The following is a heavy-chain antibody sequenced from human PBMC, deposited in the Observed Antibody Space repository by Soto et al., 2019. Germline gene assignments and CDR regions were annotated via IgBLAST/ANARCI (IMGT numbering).Heavy chain of an antibody. J-gene: IGHJ4*02. Sequence: XGTLSLTCTVSGGSISSYYWSWMRQPSGKGLEWIGRIYTSGSTNYNPSLKSRVTMSVDTSKNQFSLKLSSVTAADTAVYYCARGGYYDFWSGYPTTYYFDYWGQGTLVTVSS. CDR2: IYTSGST. D-gene: IGHD3-3*01. CDR1: GGSISSYY. V-gene: IGHV4-4*07. CDR3: ARGGYYDFWSGYPTTYYFDY.